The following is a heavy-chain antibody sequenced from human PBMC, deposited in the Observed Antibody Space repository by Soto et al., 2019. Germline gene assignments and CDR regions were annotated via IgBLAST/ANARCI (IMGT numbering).Heavy chain of an antibody. V-gene: IGHV3-23*01. D-gene: IGHD6-13*01. J-gene: IGHJ4*02. CDR3: ARGFSAGKRSPPDF. CDR2: ISGSGGST. Sequence: EMQLLESGGGLVQPGGSLRLSCAASGFTFSSFAMSWVRQAPGKGLDWVSAISGSGGSTYSADSVKGRFTISRDNSKNTLYLQMSSLIAEDTAVYYCARGFSAGKRSPPDFWGQGSLVTVSS. CDR1: GFTFSSFA.